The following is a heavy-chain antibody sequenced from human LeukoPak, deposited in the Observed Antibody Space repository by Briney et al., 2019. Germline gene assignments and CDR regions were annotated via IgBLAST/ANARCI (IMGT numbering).Heavy chain of an antibody. D-gene: IGHD3-3*01. CDR3: ARPQFPTYYDFWSGYYMDWFDP. Sequence: ASVKVSCKASGYTFTSYYMHWVRQAPGQGLEWMGIINPSGGSTSYAQKFQGRVTMTRDTSISTAYMELSRLRSDDTAVYYCARPQFPTYYDFWSGYYMDWFDPWGQGTLVTVSS. CDR2: INPSGGST. CDR1: GYTFTSYY. V-gene: IGHV1-46*01. J-gene: IGHJ5*02.